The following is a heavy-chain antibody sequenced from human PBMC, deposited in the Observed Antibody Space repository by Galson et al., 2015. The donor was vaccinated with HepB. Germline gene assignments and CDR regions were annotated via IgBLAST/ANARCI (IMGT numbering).Heavy chain of an antibody. CDR3: AKQVRGVPAAIIPTYFDY. CDR2: ISGSGGST. V-gene: IGHV3-23*01. Sequence: SLRLSCAASGFTFSSYAMSWVRQAPGKGLEWVSAISGSGGSTYYADSVKGRFTISRDNSKNTLYLQMNSLRAEDTAVYYCAKQVRGVPAAIIPTYFDYWGQGTLVTISS. D-gene: IGHD2-2*02. J-gene: IGHJ4*02. CDR1: GFTFSSYA.